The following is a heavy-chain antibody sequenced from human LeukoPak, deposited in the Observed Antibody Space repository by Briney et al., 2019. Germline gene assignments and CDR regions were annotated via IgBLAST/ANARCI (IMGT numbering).Heavy chain of an antibody. CDR3: ARDGGWGDTQPNDY. J-gene: IGHJ4*02. CDR2: IWYDGSNK. CDR1: GFTFSNYG. D-gene: IGHD3-16*01. V-gene: IGHV3-33*01. Sequence: PGGSLRLSCAAPGFTFSNYGMHWVRQAPGKGLEWVAVIWYDGSNKFYADSVKGRFTISRDNSKNTLYLQTNSLRAEDTAVYYCARDGGWGDTQPNDYWGQGTLVTVSS.